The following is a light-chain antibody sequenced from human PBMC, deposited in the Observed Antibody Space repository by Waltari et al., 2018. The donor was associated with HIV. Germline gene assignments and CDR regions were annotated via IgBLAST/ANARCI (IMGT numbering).Light chain of an antibody. Sequence: EIVLTQSPASLSVSPGQRATLSCRASQSVSTYVAWYQQKPGQPPRLLIYGAFTRATGIPARFSGSGSGTEFTLTISSLQSEDFAVYYCQQYNNWLTFGGGTKVEIK. J-gene: IGKJ4*01. CDR1: QSVSTY. CDR3: QQYNNWLT. V-gene: IGKV3-15*01. CDR2: GAF.